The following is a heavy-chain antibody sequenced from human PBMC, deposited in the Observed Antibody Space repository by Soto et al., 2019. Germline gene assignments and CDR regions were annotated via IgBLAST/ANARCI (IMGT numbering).Heavy chain of an antibody. CDR1: GYTFTSYA. CDR2: INAANGNT. Sequence: QVQLVQSGAEVKKPGASVKVSCKASGYTFTSYAIHWVRQAPGQRLEWMGWINAANGNTKYPQKFQGRVTITRDTSASTAYMELSSLRSEDTAVYYCARGTPVFFDYWGQETLVTVSS. J-gene: IGHJ4*02. CDR3: ARGTPVFFDY. V-gene: IGHV1-3*01.